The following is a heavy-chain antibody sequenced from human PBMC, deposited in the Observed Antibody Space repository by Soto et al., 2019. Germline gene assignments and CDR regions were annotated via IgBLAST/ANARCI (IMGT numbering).Heavy chain of an antibody. CDR1: GYTFTSYA. CDR2: INAGNGNT. J-gene: IGHJ6*03. V-gene: IGHV1-3*01. D-gene: IGHD1-20*01. Sequence: GASVKVSCKASGYTFTSYAMHWVRQAPGQRLEWMGWINAGNGNTKYSQKFQGRVTITRDTSASTAYMELSSLRSEDTAVYYCARGADNWNNYHYYYMDVWGKGTTVTVSS. CDR3: ARGADNWNNYHYYYMDV.